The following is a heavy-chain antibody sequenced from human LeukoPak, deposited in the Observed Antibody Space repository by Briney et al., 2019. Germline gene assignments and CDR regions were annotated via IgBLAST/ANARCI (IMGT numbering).Heavy chain of an antibody. CDR3: ARGDHFTDPVDY. CDR1: GGSFSGYY. Sequence: PSETLSLTCAVYGGSFSGYYWSWIRRPPGKGLEWIGEINHSGSTNYNPSLKSRVTISVDTSKNQFSLKLSSVTAADTAVYYCARGDHFTDPVDYWGQGTLVTVSS. CDR2: INHSGST. V-gene: IGHV4-34*01. J-gene: IGHJ4*02. D-gene: IGHD2/OR15-2a*01.